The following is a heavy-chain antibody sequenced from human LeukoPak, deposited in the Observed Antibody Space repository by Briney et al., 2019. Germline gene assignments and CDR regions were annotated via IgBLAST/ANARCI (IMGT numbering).Heavy chain of an antibody. CDR1: GGSISGYY. D-gene: IGHD1-7*01. CDR2: VYTSGST. V-gene: IGHV4-4*07. J-gene: IGHJ3*02. CDR3: ARLITGTTTAFDT. Sequence: PSETLSLTCSVSGGSISGYYWTWIRQPAGKGLEWIGRVYTSGSTHYNPSLKTRLTMSVDTSKNQFSLKLGSVTAADTAVYYCARLITGTTTAFDTWGQGTMVTVSS.